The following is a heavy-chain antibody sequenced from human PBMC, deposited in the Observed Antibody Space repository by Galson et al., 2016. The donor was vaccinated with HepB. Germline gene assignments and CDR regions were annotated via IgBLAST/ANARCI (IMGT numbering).Heavy chain of an antibody. Sequence: SETLSLTCTVSGGSISSYYWSWIRQPPGKGLEWIGYIYYSGSTNYNPSLKSRVTISVDTSKSQFSLKLNSVTAADPAVYYCARSWDARDHWGQGILVTVSS. D-gene: IGHD1-26*01. V-gene: IGHV4-59*08. CDR1: GGSISSYY. CDR2: IYYSGST. CDR3: ARSWDARDH. J-gene: IGHJ4*02.